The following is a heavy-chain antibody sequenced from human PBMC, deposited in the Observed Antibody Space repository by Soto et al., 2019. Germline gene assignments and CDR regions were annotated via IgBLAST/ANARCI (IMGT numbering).Heavy chain of an antibody. D-gene: IGHD3-9*01. CDR3: ARQGEYYDILTGPIDP. Sequence: SETLSLTCNVSGGPINSPDYYWTWIRQSPGKGLEWIGYLYFNGGTQYNPSLRTPISMSLDTSKKHFSLKMRSVTAADTAVYYCARQGEYYDILTGPIDPWGPGTLVTVSS. J-gene: IGHJ5*02. CDR1: GGPINSPDYY. V-gene: IGHV4-30-4*01. CDR2: LYFNGGT.